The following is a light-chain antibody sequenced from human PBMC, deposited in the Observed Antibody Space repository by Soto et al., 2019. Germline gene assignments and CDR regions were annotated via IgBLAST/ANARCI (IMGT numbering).Light chain of an antibody. V-gene: IGKV1-5*03. CDR2: KAS. J-gene: IGKJ1*01. CDR3: QQYASYPWT. Sequence: DTQMTQSPSTLSASVGDRVTIICRASQYISTWLAWYQQKPGKAPKLLIYKASTLESGVPSRFSGSGSGTESTLTISSLQPDDFATYYCQQYASYPWTFGQGTKVDIK. CDR1: QYISTW.